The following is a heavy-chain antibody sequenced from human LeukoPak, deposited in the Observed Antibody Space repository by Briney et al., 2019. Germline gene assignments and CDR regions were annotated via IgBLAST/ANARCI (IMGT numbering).Heavy chain of an antibody. Sequence: SETLSLTCAVYGGSFSGYYWSWIRQPPGKGLEWIGEINHSGSTNYNPPLKSRVTISVDTSKNQFSLKLSSVTAADTAVYYCARGRRPTGYCSSTSCYRNWFDPWGQGTLVTVSS. J-gene: IGHJ5*02. CDR1: GGSFSGYY. V-gene: IGHV4-34*01. D-gene: IGHD2-2*01. CDR2: INHSGST. CDR3: ARGRRPTGYCSSTSCYRNWFDP.